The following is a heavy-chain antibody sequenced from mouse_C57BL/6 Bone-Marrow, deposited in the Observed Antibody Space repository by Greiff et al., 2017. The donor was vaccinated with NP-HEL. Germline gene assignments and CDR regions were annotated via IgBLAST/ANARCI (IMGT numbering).Heavy chain of an antibody. CDR3: TVLLRSSYWFAY. V-gene: IGHV14-4*01. D-gene: IGHD1-1*01. Sequence: EVQLQQSGAELVRPGASVKLSCTASGFNIKDDYMHWVKQRPEQGLEWIGWIDPENGDTEYASKFQGKATITADTSSNTAYLQLSSLTSEDTAVYYCTVLLRSSYWFAYWGQGTLVTVSA. CDR1: GFNIKDDY. CDR2: IDPENGDT. J-gene: IGHJ3*01.